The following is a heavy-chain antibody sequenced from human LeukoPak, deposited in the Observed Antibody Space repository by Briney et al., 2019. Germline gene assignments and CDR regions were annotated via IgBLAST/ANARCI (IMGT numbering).Heavy chain of an antibody. CDR2: ISGSGGST. CDR3: ARDRDGGFDY. D-gene: IGHD3-16*01. CDR1: GFTFSSYV. J-gene: IGHJ4*02. Sequence: PGGSLRLSCAASGFTFSSYVMSWVRQAPGKGLEWVSGISGSGGSTYYADSVKGRFTISRDNAKNSLYLQMNSLRAEDTAVYYCARDRDGGFDYWGQGTLVTVSS. V-gene: IGHV3-23*01.